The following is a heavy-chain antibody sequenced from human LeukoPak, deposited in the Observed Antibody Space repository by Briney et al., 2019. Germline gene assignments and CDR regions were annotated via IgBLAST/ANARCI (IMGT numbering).Heavy chain of an antibody. CDR3: ARGAGEAGYYFDY. CDR1: GGSFSGYY. Sequence: SETLSLTCAVYGGSFSGYYWSWIRQPPGKGLEWIGEINHSGSTNYNPSLKSRVTISVDTSKNQFSLKLSSVTAADTAVYYCARGAGEAGYYFDYWGQGTLVTVSS. D-gene: IGHD3-16*01. J-gene: IGHJ4*02. CDR2: INHSGST. V-gene: IGHV4-34*01.